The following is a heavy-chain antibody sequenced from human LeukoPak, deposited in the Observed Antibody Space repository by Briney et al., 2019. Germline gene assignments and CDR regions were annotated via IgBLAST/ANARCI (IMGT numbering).Heavy chain of an antibody. Sequence: PGGSLRLSCVASGLTFSNYWMHWVRQVPGKGLVWVSRINSDGSYTSYLDSVKGRFTTSRDNAKNTLHLQMNSLRAEDTAMYYCASQIVVVVAATGTTRSNDYWGQGTLVTVSS. CDR3: ASQIVVVVAATGTTRSNDY. V-gene: IGHV3-74*01. D-gene: IGHD2-15*01. CDR2: INSDGSYT. J-gene: IGHJ4*02. CDR1: GLTFSNYW.